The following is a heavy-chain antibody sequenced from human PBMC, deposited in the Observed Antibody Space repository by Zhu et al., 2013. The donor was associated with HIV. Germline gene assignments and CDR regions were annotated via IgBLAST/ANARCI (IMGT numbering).Heavy chain of an antibody. D-gene: IGHD3-9*01. CDR2: IIPIFGTA. Sequence: QVQLVQSGAEVKKPGSSVKVSCKASGGTFSSYAISWVRQAPGQGLEWMGGIIPIFGTANYAQKFQGRVTITADESTSTAYMELSSLRSEDTAVYYCARLVGVYYDILTGSLTTNYYYYYGMDVWGQGTTVTVSS. V-gene: IGHV1-69*01. CDR1: GGTFSSYA. J-gene: IGHJ6*02. CDR3: ARLVGVYYDILTGSLTTNYYYYYGMDV.